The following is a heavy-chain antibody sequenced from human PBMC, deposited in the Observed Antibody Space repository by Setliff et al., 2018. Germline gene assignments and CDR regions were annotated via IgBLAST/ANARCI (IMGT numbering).Heavy chain of an antibody. D-gene: IGHD3-22*01. Sequence: SVKVSCKASGGTFGSSALSWVRRAPGQGLEWMGGIIPMFDTGIYAEKFQGRVTLSADESTSTVYMELTRLRPEDTAIYYCARDKADYYDRSGYSGASDVWGQGTMVTV. V-gene: IGHV1-69*13. J-gene: IGHJ3*01. CDR2: IIPMFDTG. CDR1: GGTFGSSA. CDR3: ARDKADYYDRSGYSGASDV.